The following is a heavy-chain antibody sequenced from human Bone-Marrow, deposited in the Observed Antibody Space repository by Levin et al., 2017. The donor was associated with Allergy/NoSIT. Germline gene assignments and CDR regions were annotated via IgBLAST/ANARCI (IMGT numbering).Heavy chain of an antibody. V-gene: IGHV4-30-2*01. CDR1: RGSINSGGYS. D-gene: IGHD6-13*01. CDR3: ARAQPSDYSSSWYGDYFDY. Sequence: PSETLSLTCAISRGSINSGGYSWGWIRQPPGKGLEWIGYIYHTGNTYFNPSLKSRVTMSVDRSRNQFSLKLSSVTAAATAVYYCARAQPSDYSSSWYGDYFDYWGQGILVTVSS. CDR2: IYHTGNT. J-gene: IGHJ4*02.